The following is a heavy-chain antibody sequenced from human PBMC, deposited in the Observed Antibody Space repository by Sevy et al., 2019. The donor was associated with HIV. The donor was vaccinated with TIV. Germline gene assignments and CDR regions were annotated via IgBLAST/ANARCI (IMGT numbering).Heavy chain of an antibody. CDR3: ARSVIPTAIFDY. V-gene: IGHV1-3*01. D-gene: IGHD2-2*01. Sequence: ASVKVSCKASGYTFTSYAIHWVRQAPGQRLEWMGWINPGNGNTKYSQKFQGRVTITRDTSASTTYMGLGSLRSEDTAVYYCARSVIPTAIFDYWGRGTLVTVSS. J-gene: IGHJ4*02. CDR1: GYTFTSYA. CDR2: INPGNGNT.